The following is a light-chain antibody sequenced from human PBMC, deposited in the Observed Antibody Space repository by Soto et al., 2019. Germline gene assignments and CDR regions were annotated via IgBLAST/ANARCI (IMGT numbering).Light chain of an antibody. CDR3: QQRSNWPVT. V-gene: IGKV3-11*01. CDR1: QSVSSY. J-gene: IGKJ1*01. Sequence: EIVLTQSPGTLSLSPGERATLFCRASQSVSSYLAWYQQKPGQAPRLLIYDASTRATGISARFSGSGSGTDFTLTISSLEPEDFAVYYCQQRSNWPVTFGQGTKVEVK. CDR2: DAS.